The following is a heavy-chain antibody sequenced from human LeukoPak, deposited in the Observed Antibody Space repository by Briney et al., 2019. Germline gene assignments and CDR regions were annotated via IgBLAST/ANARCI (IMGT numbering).Heavy chain of an antibody. D-gene: IGHD3-22*01. CDR3: ARGVTKWFWFDP. Sequence: SETLSLTCTVSGGSISSYYWSWIRQPSGKGLEWIGYIYYSGSTNYNPSLKSRVTISVDTSKNQFSLKLSSVTAADTAVYYCARGVTKWFWFDPWGQGTLVTVSS. CDR2: IYYSGST. CDR1: GGSISSYY. J-gene: IGHJ5*02. V-gene: IGHV4-59*01.